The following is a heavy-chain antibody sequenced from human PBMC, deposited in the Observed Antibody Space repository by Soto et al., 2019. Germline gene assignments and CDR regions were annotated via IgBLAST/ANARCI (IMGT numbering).Heavy chain of an antibody. V-gene: IGHV2-5*02. J-gene: IGHJ4*02. CDR1: GISLSNSGVG. Sequence: QITLKESGPPLVKPTQTLTLSCTFSGISLSNSGVGVPWIRQPPGKALEWLALIYWDDDTRYSPSLKSRLTSTKHTAKTPVVLTITNMYPVDTATYSCSHRDVVAVGTVFDYWGQGTLVTVSS. CDR3: SHRDVVAVGTVFDY. CDR2: IYWDDDT. D-gene: IGHD6-13*01.